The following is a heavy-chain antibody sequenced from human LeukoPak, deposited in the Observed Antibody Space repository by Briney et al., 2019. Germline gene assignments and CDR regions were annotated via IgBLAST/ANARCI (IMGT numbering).Heavy chain of an antibody. CDR3: ARCVVPAAPAIGFDP. V-gene: IGHV1-8*01. CDR1: GYTFTSYD. D-gene: IGHD2-2*01. Sequence: ASVKVSCKASGYTFTSYDINWVRQATGQGLEWMGWMNPNSGNTGYAQKFQGRVTMTRNTSISTAYMELSSLRSEDTAVYYCARCVVPAAPAIGFDPWGQGTLVTVSS. CDR2: MNPNSGNT. J-gene: IGHJ5*02.